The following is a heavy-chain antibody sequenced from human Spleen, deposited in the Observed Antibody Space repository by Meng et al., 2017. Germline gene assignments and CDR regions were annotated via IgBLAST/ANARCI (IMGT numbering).Heavy chain of an antibody. V-gene: IGHV4-59*08. CDR3: AGGAVVTLIFYHAMDV. CDR2: IYYSGST. Sequence: GSLRLSCTVSGGSISTYFWNWIRQPPGKELEWMGYIYYSGSTNYNPSLKSRVSMSIDTSKNQFSLKLTSVTAADTAVYYCAGGAVVTLIFYHAMDVWGQGTTVTVSS. CDR1: GGSISTYF. D-gene: IGHD2-21*02. J-gene: IGHJ6*02.